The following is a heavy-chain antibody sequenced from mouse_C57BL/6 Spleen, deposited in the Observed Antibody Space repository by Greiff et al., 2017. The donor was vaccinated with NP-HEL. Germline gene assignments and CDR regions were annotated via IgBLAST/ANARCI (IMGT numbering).Heavy chain of an antibody. J-gene: IGHJ4*01. CDR3: TLIAMDY. CDR2: IDPENGDT. V-gene: IGHV14-4*01. CDR1: GFNIKDDY. Sequence: EVQVVESGAELVRPGASVKLSCTASGFNIKDDYMHWVKQRPEQGLEWIGWIDPENGDTEYASKFQGKATITADTSSNTAYLQLSSLTSEDTAVYYCTLIAMDYWGQGTSVTVSS.